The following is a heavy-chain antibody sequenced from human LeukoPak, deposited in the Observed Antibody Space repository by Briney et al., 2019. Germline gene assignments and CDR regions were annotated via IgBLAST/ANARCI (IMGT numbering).Heavy chain of an antibody. J-gene: IGHJ5*02. CDR3: ASRLTWGDNWFDP. CDR2: IIPIFGTA. Sequence: SVKVSCKASGGTFSSYAISWVRQAPGQGLEWMGGIIPIFGTANYAQKFQGRVTITADESTSTAYMELSSLRSEDSAVYYCASRLTWGDNWFDPWGQGTLVTVSS. D-gene: IGHD3-16*01. CDR1: GGTFSSYA. V-gene: IGHV1-69*01.